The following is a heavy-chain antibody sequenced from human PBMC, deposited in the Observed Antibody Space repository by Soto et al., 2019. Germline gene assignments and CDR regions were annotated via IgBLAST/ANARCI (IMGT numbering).Heavy chain of an antibody. CDR2: IKPNSGGT. Sequence: GSVKVSCKASGYPFTGQYMHLVRQAPGQGLEWMGWIKPNSGGTNFAQKFHGRVTMTRDTSISTAYMELSRLRSDDTAVYYCARGYCSRTSCQFDYWGQGTMVTGSS. V-gene: IGHV1-2*02. D-gene: IGHD2-2*01. CDR1: GYPFTGQY. CDR3: ARGYCSRTSCQFDY. J-gene: IGHJ4*02.